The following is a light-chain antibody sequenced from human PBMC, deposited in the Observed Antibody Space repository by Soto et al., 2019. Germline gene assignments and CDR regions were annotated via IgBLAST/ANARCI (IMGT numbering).Light chain of an antibody. V-gene: IGKV1-39*01. J-gene: IGKJ1*01. CDR1: QSVTTY. CDR3: QHSYSLPWT. Sequence: DIQMTQSPSSLSASVGDRVTITCRASQSVTTYLNWYQQKPGQAPKLLIYAASSLQRGVPSRFSGSGSGTDFTLTISSLQPEDFATYYCQHSYSLPWTFGPGTNVEIK. CDR2: AAS.